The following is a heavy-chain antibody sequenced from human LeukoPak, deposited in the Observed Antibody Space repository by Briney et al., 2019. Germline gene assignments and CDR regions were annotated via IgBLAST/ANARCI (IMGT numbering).Heavy chain of an antibody. CDR2: IRTKTYAEAT. Sequence: GGSLRLSCTVSGYTFGDYALTWFRQAPGKGLEWVGFIRTKTYAEATEYAASVKGRFTFSRDDSNSIAHLQMNSLKTEDTAVYYCSRGLRFPDVWGKGTMVTVSS. CDR3: SRGLRFPDV. CDR1: GYTFGDYA. V-gene: IGHV3-49*03. J-gene: IGHJ6*04. D-gene: IGHD3-3*01.